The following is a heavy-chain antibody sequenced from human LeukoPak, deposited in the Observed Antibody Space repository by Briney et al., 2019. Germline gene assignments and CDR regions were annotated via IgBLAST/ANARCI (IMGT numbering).Heavy chain of an antibody. J-gene: IGHJ4*02. CDR3: AKDSNYDSSGYPDY. CDR2: ISWNSGNV. D-gene: IGHD3-22*01. CDR1: GFTFEGNG. Sequence: GGSLRLSCAASGFTFEGNGMHWVRQVPGKGLEWVSSISWNSGNVGHADSVKGRFTISRDNAKNSLYLQMNSLRAEDTGLYYCAKDSNYDSSGYPDYWGQGTLVTVSS. V-gene: IGHV3-9*01.